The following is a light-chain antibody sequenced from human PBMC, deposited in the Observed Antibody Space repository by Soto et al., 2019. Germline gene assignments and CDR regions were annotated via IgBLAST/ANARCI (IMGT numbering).Light chain of an antibody. CDR2: AAS. CDR1: RTIIGY. Sequence: DMQMTQSPSSLSASVLDGVAMAFRASRTIIGYLNWYHLKPGKAPKLLIYAASSLHSGVPSRFSGSGSGTEFTLTISSLQTDDFATYYCQQYNSYWTFGQGTKV. V-gene: IGKV1-39*01. CDR3: QQYNSYWT. J-gene: IGKJ1*01.